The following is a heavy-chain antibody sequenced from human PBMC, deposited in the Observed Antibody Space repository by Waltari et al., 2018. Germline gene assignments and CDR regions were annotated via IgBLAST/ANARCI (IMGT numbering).Heavy chain of an antibody. CDR2: IYYSGST. CDR3: ARRGFSYGLDY. D-gene: IGHD5-18*01. V-gene: IGHV4-39*07. J-gene: IGHJ4*02. CDR1: GGPLSSSTYY. Sequence: QLQLQESGPGLVKPSETLSLTCPVSGGPLSSSTYYWGWIRQPPGKGLEWIGSIYYSGSTYYNPSLKSRVTISVDTSKNQFSLKLSSVTAADTAVYYCARRGFSYGLDYWGQGTLVTVSS.